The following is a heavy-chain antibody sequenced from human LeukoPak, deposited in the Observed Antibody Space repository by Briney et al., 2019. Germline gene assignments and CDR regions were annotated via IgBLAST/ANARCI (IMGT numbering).Heavy chain of an antibody. CDR3: ARVGSSSWYAASFGSFDP. CDR2: IIPIFGTA. D-gene: IGHD6-13*01. V-gene: IGHV1-69*05. Sequence: ASVKVSCKASGGTFSSYAISWVRQAPGQGLEWMGGIIPIFGTANYAQKFQGRVTITTDESTSTAYMELSSLRSEDTAVCYCARVGSSSWYAASFGSFDPWGQGTLVTVSS. J-gene: IGHJ5*02. CDR1: GGTFSSYA.